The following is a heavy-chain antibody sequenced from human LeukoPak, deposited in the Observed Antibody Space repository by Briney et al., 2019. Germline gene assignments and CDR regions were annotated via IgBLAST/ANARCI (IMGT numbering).Heavy chain of an antibody. Sequence: GGSLRLSCAASGFTFSSYWTSWVRQAPGKGLEWVANIKQDGSEKYYVDSVKGRFTISRDNAKNSLYLQMNSLRAEDTGVYYCARGPQGCCSCSSCSYDHWGQGTLVTVSS. D-gene: IGHD2-2*01. V-gene: IGHV3-7*04. CDR3: ARGPQGCCSCSSCSYDH. J-gene: IGHJ4*02. CDR2: IKQDGSEK. CDR1: GFTFSSYW.